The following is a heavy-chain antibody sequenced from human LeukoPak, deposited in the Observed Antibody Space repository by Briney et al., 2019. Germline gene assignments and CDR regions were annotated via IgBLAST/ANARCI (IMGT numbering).Heavy chain of an antibody. D-gene: IGHD3-3*02. CDR2: IYYSGST. Sequence: SETLSLTCTVSGGSISSSSYYWGWIRQPPGKGLEWIGSIYYSGSTYYNPSLKSRVTISVDTSKNQFSLKLSSVTAADTAVYYCARDRSMVLFDYWGQGTLVTVSS. V-gene: IGHV4-39*02. CDR3: ARDRSMVLFDY. J-gene: IGHJ4*02. CDR1: GGSISSSSYY.